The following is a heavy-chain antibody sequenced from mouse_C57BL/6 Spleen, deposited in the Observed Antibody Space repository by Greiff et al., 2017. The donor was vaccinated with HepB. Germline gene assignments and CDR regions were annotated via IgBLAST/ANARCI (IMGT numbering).Heavy chain of an antibody. CDR1: GYTFTSYW. J-gene: IGHJ4*01. D-gene: IGHD2-4*01. CDR3: AITIYYDYDGPMDY. V-gene: IGHV1-74*01. Sequence: LQQPGTELVKPGASVKVSCKASGYTFTSYWMHWVKQRPGQGLEWIGRIHPSDSDTNYNQKFKGKATLNVDKSSSTAYMQLSSLTSEDSAVYYCAITIYYDYDGPMDYWGQGTSVTVSS. CDR2: IHPSDSDT.